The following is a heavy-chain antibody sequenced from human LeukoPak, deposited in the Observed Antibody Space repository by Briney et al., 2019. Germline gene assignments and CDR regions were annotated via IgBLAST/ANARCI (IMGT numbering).Heavy chain of an antibody. D-gene: IGHD3-10*01. CDR3: AREQPPTGMYTYYYGSGSYFDY. Sequence: PSETLSLTCTVSGVSISSYYWSWIRQPPGKGLEWIGYIYYSGSTNYNPSLKSRVTISVDTSKNQFSLKLSSVTAADTAVYYCAREQPPTGMYTYYYGSGSYFDYWGQGTLVTVSS. V-gene: IGHV4-59*12. J-gene: IGHJ4*02. CDR1: GVSISSYY. CDR2: IYYSGST.